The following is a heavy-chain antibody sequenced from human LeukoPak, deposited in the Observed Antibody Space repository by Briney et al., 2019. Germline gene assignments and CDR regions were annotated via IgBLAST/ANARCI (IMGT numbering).Heavy chain of an antibody. J-gene: IGHJ4*02. CDR3: ARDFLGYCSSTSCFRDH. CDR2: IIPILGIA. Sequence: GSSVKVSCKASGGTFSSYAISWVRQAPGQGLEWMGRIIPILGIANYAQKFQGRVTITADKSTSTAYMELSSLRSEDTAVYYCARDFLGYCSSTSCFRDHWGQGTLVTVSS. V-gene: IGHV1-69*04. CDR1: GGTFSSYA. D-gene: IGHD2-2*01.